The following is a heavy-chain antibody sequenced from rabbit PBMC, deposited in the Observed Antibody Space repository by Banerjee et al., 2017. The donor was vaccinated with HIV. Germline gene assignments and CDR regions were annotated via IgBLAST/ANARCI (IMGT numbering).Heavy chain of an antibody. V-gene: IGHV1S45*01. Sequence: QLVEYGGDLVQPEGSLTLTCKASGLDFSSSFWICWVRQAPGKGLEWIATIYPRYGATVYASWAKGRFAISKNSSPTVTLQMPSLTAADTATYFCARGGFGTTYPYGGMDLWGQGPLVTVS. CDR1: GLDFSSSFW. CDR3: ARGGFGTTYPYGGMDL. D-gene: IGHD8-1*01. CDR2: IYPRYGAT. J-gene: IGHJ3*01.